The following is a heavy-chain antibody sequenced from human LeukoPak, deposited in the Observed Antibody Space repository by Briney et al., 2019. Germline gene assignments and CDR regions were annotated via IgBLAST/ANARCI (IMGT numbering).Heavy chain of an antibody. J-gene: IGHJ4*02. D-gene: IGHD2-15*01. V-gene: IGHV1-69*13. CDR3: AENLGYCSGGSCPGDY. CDR2: IIPIFGTA. CDR1: GGTFSSYA. Sequence: SVKVSCKASGGTFSSYAISWVRQAPGQGLEWMGGIIPIFGTANYAQKFQGKVTITADESTSTASMELSSLRSEDTAVYYCAENLGYCSGGSCPGDYWGQGTLVTVSS.